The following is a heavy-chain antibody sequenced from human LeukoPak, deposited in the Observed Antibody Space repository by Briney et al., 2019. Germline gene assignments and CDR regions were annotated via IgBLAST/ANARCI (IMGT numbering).Heavy chain of an antibody. V-gene: IGHV1-69*13. CDR2: IIPIFGTA. Sequence: SVKVSCKASGGTFSSYAISWVRQAPGQGLEWMGGIIPIFGTANYAQKFQGRVTITADESTSTAYMELSSLRSEDTAVYYCARDRDFTHTAMAPNLDYWGQGTLVTVSS. CDR1: GGTFSSYA. CDR3: ARDRDFTHTAMAPNLDY. J-gene: IGHJ4*02. D-gene: IGHD5-18*01.